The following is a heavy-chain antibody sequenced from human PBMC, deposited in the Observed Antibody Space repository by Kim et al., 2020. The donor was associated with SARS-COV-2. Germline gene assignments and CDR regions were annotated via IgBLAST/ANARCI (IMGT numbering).Heavy chain of an antibody. Sequence: YAQKFEGRVTMTRDTSTSTVYMELSSLRSEDTDVYYCARAGGLSRRVFDYWGQGTLVTVSS. CDR3: ARAGGLSRRVFDY. J-gene: IGHJ4*02. V-gene: IGHV1-46*01.